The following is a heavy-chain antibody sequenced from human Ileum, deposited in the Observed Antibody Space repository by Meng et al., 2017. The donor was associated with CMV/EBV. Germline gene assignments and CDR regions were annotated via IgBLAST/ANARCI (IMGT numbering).Heavy chain of an antibody. J-gene: IGHJ4*02. CDR1: GYTFNSHN. D-gene: IGHD2-8*01. Sequence: VSCKASGYTFNSHNRHWPGQARGQGLEWMGFNNRHNDIPTYVQKFRGRLTVTRDTSTSTLYMELNSLRSEDTAVYYCARDSEWSMDFWGQGTLVTVSS. CDR3: ARDSEWSMDF. V-gene: IGHV1-46*02. CDR2: NNRHNDIP.